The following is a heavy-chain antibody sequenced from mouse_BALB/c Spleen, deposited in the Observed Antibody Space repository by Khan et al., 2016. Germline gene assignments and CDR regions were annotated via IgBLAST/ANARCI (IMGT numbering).Heavy chain of an antibody. CDR2: ISHSGDS. CDR1: GDSITSGH. CDR3: ATWDYYGSAFAY. J-gene: IGHJ3*01. V-gene: IGHV3-8*02. D-gene: IGHD1-2*01. Sequence: EVQLQESGPSLARPSQTLSLTCSVTGDSITSGHWNWIRKFPGNRFDFMGYISHSGDSYYNPSLKSRISITRDTSKNQYYLHLYSGTTEDTATYYCATWDYYGSAFAYWGQGTLVTVSA.